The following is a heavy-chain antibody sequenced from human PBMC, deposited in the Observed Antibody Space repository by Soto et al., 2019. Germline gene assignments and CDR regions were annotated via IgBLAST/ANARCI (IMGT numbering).Heavy chain of an antibody. D-gene: IGHD2-21*02. CDR1: GFTFNSLS. CDR3: AREPYGDSQYFDY. V-gene: IGHV3-30*04. CDR2: ISHDGRVT. Sequence: QVQLVESGGGMVQPGTSLRLSCAASGFTFNSLSLHWVRQRPDKGLEWVAVISHDGRVTFYADFVKGRFTVSRDNSKNTIYLQVNSLRPEDTAVYYCAREPYGDSQYFDYWGQGTLVTVSS. J-gene: IGHJ4*02.